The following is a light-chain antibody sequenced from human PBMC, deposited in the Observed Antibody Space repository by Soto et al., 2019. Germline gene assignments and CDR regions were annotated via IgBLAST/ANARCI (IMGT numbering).Light chain of an antibody. CDR3: QSYATGLSVLYV. CDR1: SSNIGAVYD. Sequence: QSVLTQPPSVSGAPGQRVTISCTGSSSNIGAVYDVHWYQQLPGTAPKLLIYGNNNRPSGVPDRFSGSKSGTSASLAVTGLQAEDEADYYCQSYATGLSVLYVFGTGTKVTVL. CDR2: GNN. J-gene: IGLJ1*01. V-gene: IGLV1-40*01.